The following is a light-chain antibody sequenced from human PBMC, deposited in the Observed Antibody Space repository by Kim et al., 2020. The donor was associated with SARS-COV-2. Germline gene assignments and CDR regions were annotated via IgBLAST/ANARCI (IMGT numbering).Light chain of an antibody. CDR1: HTVSSSS. V-gene: IGKV3-20*01. CDR3: QQYGDSPRT. J-gene: IGKJ1*01. CDR2: GAS. Sequence: SPVARAPLSCRASHTVSSSSLAWYQQKPGQAPRLLIYGASSRATAIPDRFSGSGSGTDFTLTISRLEPEDFAVYFCQQYGDSPRTFGQGTKVDIK.